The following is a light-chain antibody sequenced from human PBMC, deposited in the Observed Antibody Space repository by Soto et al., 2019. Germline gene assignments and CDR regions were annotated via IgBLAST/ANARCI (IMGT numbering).Light chain of an antibody. CDR1: QRVLYSSNNKNY. Sequence: DIVMTQSPDSLAVSLGERATTNCKSSQRVLYSSNNKNYLAWYQQKPGQPPKLLIYWASTRESGVPDRFSGSGSGTDFTLTISSLQAEDVAVYYCQQYYSTLWTFGQGTKVEIK. V-gene: IGKV4-1*01. J-gene: IGKJ1*01. CDR2: WAS. CDR3: QQYYSTLWT.